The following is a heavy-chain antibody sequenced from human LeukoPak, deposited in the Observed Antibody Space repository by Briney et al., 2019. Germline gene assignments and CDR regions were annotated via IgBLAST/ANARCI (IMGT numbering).Heavy chain of an antibody. V-gene: IGHV4-34*01. Sequence: SETLSLTCGVYGGSFSGYYWSWIRQPPGKGLEWIGEINHSGSTNYNPSLKSRVTISVDTSKNQFSLKLSSVTAADTAVYYCARGRDYYDSSGYSGLLGYWGQGTLVTVSS. D-gene: IGHD3-22*01. CDR1: GGSFSGYY. CDR3: ARGRDYYDSSGYSGLLGY. CDR2: INHSGST. J-gene: IGHJ4*02.